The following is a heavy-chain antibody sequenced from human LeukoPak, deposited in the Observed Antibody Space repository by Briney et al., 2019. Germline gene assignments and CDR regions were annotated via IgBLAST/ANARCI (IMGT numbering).Heavy chain of an antibody. J-gene: IGHJ5*02. V-gene: IGHV4-4*09. CDR2: IHTSGSS. CDR1: GGSISDYY. CDR3: ATHAKIAGDTYYRWFDP. D-gene: IGHD2-21*02. Sequence: SETLSLTCTVSGGSISDYYWGWIRQPPGKGLEWIAYIHTSGSSNYNPSLKSRVTASVDTSKNQFSLKVNSVTAADTAVYYCATHAKIAGDTYYRWFDPWGQGTLVTVYS.